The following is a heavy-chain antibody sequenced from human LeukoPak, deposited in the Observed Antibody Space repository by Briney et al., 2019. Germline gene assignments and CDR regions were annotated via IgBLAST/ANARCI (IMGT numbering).Heavy chain of an antibody. J-gene: IGHJ4*02. CDR3: ARGSGSHLDY. D-gene: IGHD1-26*01. CDR2: IGAADDT. V-gene: IGHV3-13*04. CDR1: GFTFSNYD. Sequence: PGGSLRLSCAASGFTFSNYDMFWVRQTTGKGLEWVSTIGAADDTYYPGSVRGRFTISRESAKDSLYLQMNSLRAGDTAVYYCARGSGSHLDYWGQGTLVTVSS.